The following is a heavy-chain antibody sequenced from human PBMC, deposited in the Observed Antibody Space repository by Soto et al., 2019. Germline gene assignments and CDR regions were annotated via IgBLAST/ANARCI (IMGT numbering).Heavy chain of an antibody. CDR1: GGTFSSYA. D-gene: IGHD3-10*01. CDR2: IIPIFGTA. Sequence: SVKVSCKASGGTFSSYAISWVRQAPGQGLEWTGGIIPIFGTANYAQKFQGRVTITADESTSTAYMELSSLRSEDMALYYCAWGGVWFGELPRNMDVWGQGTTVTVSS. V-gene: IGHV1-69*13. J-gene: IGHJ6*02. CDR3: AWGGVWFGELPRNMDV.